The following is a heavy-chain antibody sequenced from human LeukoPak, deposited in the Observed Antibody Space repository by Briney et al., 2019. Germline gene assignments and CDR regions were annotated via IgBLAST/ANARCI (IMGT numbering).Heavy chain of an antibody. D-gene: IGHD3-22*01. J-gene: IGHJ4*02. V-gene: IGHV3-7*01. CDR1: GFTFSSYW. CDR2: IKQDGSEK. Sequence: GGSLRLSCAASGFTFSSYWMSWVRQAPGKGLEWVANIKQDGSEKYYVDSVKGRFTISRDNAKNSLYLQMNSLRAEDTAVYYCARVGYYYDSSLWAPFDYWGQGTLVTVSS. CDR3: ARVGYYYDSSLWAPFDY.